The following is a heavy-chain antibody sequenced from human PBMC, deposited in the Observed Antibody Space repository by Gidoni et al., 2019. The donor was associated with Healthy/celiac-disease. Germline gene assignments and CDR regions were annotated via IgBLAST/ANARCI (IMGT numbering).Heavy chain of an antibody. Sequence: EVQLVESGGGLVQPGGSLILSCAAPGFTLRCYEMNWVRQTPGKGLDWVSYISSSGSTIYYADSVKGRFTISRDNAKNSLYLQMNSLRAEDTAVYYCAREGIAVAGYGGFDYWGQGTLVTVSS. D-gene: IGHD6-19*01. J-gene: IGHJ4*02. CDR1: GFTLRCYE. CDR3: AREGIAVAGYGGFDY. V-gene: IGHV3-48*03. CDR2: ISSSGSTI.